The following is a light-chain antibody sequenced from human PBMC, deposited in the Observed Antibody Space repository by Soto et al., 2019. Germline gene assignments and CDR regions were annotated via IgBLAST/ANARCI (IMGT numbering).Light chain of an antibody. CDR2: GAS. Sequence: EIVMTQSPATLSVSPGERSTLSCRASLTIRTNLAWYQHKPGQAPRLFIYGASTRATGIPARFSVSGSVTEFNLTISSLQSEDFAIYYCNQYNWWPWTFGQGTRVEI. V-gene: IGKV3D-15*01. J-gene: IGKJ1*01. CDR3: NQYNWWPWT. CDR1: LTIRTN.